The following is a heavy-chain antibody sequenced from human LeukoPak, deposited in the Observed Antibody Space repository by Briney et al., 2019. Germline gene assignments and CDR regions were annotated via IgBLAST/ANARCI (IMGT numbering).Heavy chain of an antibody. CDR2: INHSGST. CDR3: ASSLRGYSYGLFDY. Sequence: PSETLSLTCAVYGGSFSGYYWSWIRQPPGKGLEWIGEINHSGSTNYNPSLKSRVTISVDTSKNRFSLKLSSVTAADTAVYYCASSLRGYSYGLFDYWGQGTLVTVSS. J-gene: IGHJ4*02. D-gene: IGHD5-18*01. CDR1: GGSFSGYY. V-gene: IGHV4-34*01.